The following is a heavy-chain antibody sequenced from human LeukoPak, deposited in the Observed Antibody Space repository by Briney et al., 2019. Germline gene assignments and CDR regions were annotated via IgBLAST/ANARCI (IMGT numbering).Heavy chain of an antibody. CDR2: INRDGSEK. Sequence: GGSLRLSCAACGFSISAYWVTWVRQARGEGLVWVANINRDGSEKYSVDSVKGRFTISRDNAKNSLYLQMDSLRAEDTAVYYCARDLVVVGSYFYYGMDVWGQGTTVTVSS. D-gene: IGHD2-21*01. CDR3: ARDLVVVGSYFYYGMDV. J-gene: IGHJ6*02. CDR1: GFSISAYW. V-gene: IGHV3-7*01.